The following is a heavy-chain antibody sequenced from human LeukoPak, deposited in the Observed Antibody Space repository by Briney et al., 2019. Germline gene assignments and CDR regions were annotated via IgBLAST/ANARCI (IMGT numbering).Heavy chain of an antibody. CDR3: ARPHSSSVGGPSFDY. CDR2: IYPGDSDT. Sequence: GESLKISCKGSGYSFTSYWIGWVRQMPGKGLEWMGIIYPGDSDTRYSPSFQGQVTISADKSISTAYLQWSSLKASDTAMYYCARPHSSSVGGPSFDYWGQGTLVTVSS. J-gene: IGHJ4*02. V-gene: IGHV5-51*01. CDR1: GYSFTSYW. D-gene: IGHD6-13*01.